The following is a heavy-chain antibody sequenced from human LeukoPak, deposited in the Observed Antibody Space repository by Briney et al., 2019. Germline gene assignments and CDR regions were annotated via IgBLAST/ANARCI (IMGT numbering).Heavy chain of an antibody. CDR1: GFIFSSYR. D-gene: IGHD3-16*01. V-gene: IGHV3-21*04. CDR2: ISSSNGYI. Sequence: GGSLRLSCAASGFIFSSYRMNWVRQAPGKGLEWVSSISSSNGYIYYADSKKGRFTISRDNAKNSLYLQMNSLRAEDTAVYYCAKERLITSSDLDIWGQGTMLTVSS. CDR3: AKERLITSSDLDI. J-gene: IGHJ3*02.